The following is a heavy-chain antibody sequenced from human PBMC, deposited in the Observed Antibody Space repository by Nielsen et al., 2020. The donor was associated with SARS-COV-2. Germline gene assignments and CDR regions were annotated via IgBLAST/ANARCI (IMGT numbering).Heavy chain of an antibody. CDR1: GFDFSDYY. CDR2: ISSTDSGATV. Sequence: GESLKISCTAFGFDFSDYYMSWLRQAPGKGLEWVSWISSTDSGATVNYPDSVRGRFTISRDNAKNSLYLQMNSLKNEDTAVYYCARLSSAPWGEFDYWGQGTQVTVSS. V-gene: IGHV3-11*04. D-gene: IGHD1-26*01. J-gene: IGHJ4*02. CDR3: ARLSSAPWGEFDY.